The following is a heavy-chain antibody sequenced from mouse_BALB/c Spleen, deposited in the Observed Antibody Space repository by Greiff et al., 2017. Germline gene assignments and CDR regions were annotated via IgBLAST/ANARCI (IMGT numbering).Heavy chain of an antibody. CDR2: IDPENGDT. J-gene: IGHJ3*01. Sequence: EVQLQESGAEVVRSGASVKLSCTASGFNIKDYYMHWVKQRPEQGLEWIGWIDPENGDTEYAPKFQGKATMTADTSSNTAYLQLSSLTSEDTAVYYCKRTAYYRYDAYWGQGTLVTVSA. CDR3: KRTAYYRYDAY. CDR1: GFNIKDYY. D-gene: IGHD2-14*01. V-gene: IGHV14-4*02.